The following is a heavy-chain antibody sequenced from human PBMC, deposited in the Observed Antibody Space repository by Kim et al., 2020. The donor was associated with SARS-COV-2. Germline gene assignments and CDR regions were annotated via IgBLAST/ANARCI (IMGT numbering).Heavy chain of an antibody. J-gene: IGHJ4*02. Sequence: YYGNYVRGRFTISRDNSKNTNTLYLQMNSLRAEDTAVYYCARDIASTHFDYWSQGTLVIVSS. V-gene: IGHV3-33*01. CDR3: ARDIASTHFDY. D-gene: IGHD6-13*01.